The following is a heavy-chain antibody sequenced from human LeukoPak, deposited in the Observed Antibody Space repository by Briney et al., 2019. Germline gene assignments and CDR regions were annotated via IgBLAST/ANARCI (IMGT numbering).Heavy chain of an antibody. CDR3: ARDCSGGSCYSGGLDY. Sequence: GSLRLSCAASGFTFSSYWMSWVRQAPGKGLEWVANIKQDGSGKYYVDSVKGRFTISRDNAKNSLYLQMNSLRAEDTAVYYCARDCSGGSCYSGGLDYWGQGTLVTVSS. CDR2: IKQDGSGK. D-gene: IGHD2-15*01. CDR1: GFTFSSYW. V-gene: IGHV3-7*01. J-gene: IGHJ4*02.